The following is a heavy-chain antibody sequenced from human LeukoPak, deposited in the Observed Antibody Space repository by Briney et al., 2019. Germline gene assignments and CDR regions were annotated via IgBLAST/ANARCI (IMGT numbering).Heavy chain of an antibody. V-gene: IGHV3-20*04. CDR3: ARAGGGYGDYFNY. J-gene: IGHJ4*02. CDR1: GFTFDEYG. Sequence: LSGGSLRLSCAASGFTFDEYGMSWVRQAPGKGLEWVSGINWNGGSTGYADSVKGRFTISRDNAKNSLYLQMNSLRAEDTALYYCARAGGGYGDYFNYWGQGTLVTVSS. D-gene: IGHD3-16*01. CDR2: INWNGGST.